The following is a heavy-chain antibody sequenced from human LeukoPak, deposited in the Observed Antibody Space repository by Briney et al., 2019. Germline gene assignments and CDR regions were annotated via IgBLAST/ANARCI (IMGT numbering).Heavy chain of an antibody. Sequence: GGSLRLSCAASGFAFSTYWMHWVRQAPGKGLVWVSRINSAGSSTIYADSVKGRFTISRDNATNTLYLQMNSLRAEDTAVYYCARGSWYIDYWGQGTLVTVSS. CDR2: INSAGSST. V-gene: IGHV3-74*01. CDR3: ARGSWYIDY. J-gene: IGHJ4*02. D-gene: IGHD6-13*01. CDR1: GFAFSTYW.